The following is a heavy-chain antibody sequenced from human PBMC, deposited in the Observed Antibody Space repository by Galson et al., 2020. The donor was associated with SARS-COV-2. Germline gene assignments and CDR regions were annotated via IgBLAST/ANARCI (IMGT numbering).Heavy chain of an antibody. CDR2: IYSGGTT. Sequence: GESLKISCAASGFTVSSNYMNWVRQAPGKGLEWVSVIYSGGTTYYADSVKGRFTISRDNSKNTLYLQMNSLRAEDTAVYYCARSTVTTWGASDIWGQGTMVTVSS. V-gene: IGHV3-53*01. D-gene: IGHD4-17*01. CDR1: GFTVSSNY. CDR3: ARSTVTTWGASDI. J-gene: IGHJ3*02.